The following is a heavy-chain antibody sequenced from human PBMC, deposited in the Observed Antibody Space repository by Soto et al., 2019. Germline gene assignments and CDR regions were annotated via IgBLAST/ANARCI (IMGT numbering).Heavy chain of an antibody. CDR3: ARTGYSYGYDAFDI. CDR1: GGSISRYY. V-gene: IGHV4-59*08. Sequence: QVQLQESGPGLVKPSETLSLTCTVSGGSISRYYWSWIRQPPGKGLEWIGYIYYSGSTNYNPSLKSRVTISVDTSKNQFSLKLSSVTAADTAVYYCARTGYSYGYDAFDIWGQGTMVTVSS. J-gene: IGHJ3*02. CDR2: IYYSGST. D-gene: IGHD5-18*01.